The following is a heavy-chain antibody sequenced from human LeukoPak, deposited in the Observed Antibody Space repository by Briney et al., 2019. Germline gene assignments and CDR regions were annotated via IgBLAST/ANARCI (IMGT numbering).Heavy chain of an antibody. V-gene: IGHV3-23*01. J-gene: IGHJ3*02. CDR1: GFTFSSYA. Sequence: PGGSLRLSCAASGFTFSSYAMSWVRQAPGKGLEWVSAISVSGGSTYYADSVKGRFTISRDNSKNTLYLQMNSLRAEDTAVYYCAKGPGYCGSGDAFDIWGQGTMVTVSS. CDR3: AKGPGYCGSGDAFDI. CDR2: ISVSGGST. D-gene: IGHD3-10*01.